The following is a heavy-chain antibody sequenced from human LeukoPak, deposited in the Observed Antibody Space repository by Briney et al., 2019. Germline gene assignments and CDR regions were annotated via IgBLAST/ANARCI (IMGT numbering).Heavy chain of an antibody. CDR1: AYTFTDYF. J-gene: IGHJ3*02. CDR2: INPKSGGT. CDR3: ARGSPVGSSEVDAFEI. V-gene: IGHV1-2*02. Sequence: ASVKVSCKASAYTFTDYFIHWVRQAPGRGLEWMGWINPKSGGTDYAQKFQGRVSMTGDTSITTAYIELTRVTSDDTAVYYCARGSPVGSSEVDAFEIWGQGTMVTVSS. D-gene: IGHD1-26*01.